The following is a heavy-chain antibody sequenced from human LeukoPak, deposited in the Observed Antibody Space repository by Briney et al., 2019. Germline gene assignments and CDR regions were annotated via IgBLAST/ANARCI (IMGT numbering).Heavy chain of an antibody. CDR3: ARRRGWKQQLVYFDY. J-gene: IGHJ4*02. D-gene: IGHD1-1*01. Sequence: SETLSLTCTVSGGSITSYYWSWIRQPPGKGLEWIGYLFHSGTRRYNPSLRSRLTISADTTKNQIFLTLNSTTAADTAVYYCARRRGWKQQLVYFDYWGQGTLASVSS. CDR1: GGSITSYY. V-gene: IGHV4-59*08. CDR2: LFHSGTR.